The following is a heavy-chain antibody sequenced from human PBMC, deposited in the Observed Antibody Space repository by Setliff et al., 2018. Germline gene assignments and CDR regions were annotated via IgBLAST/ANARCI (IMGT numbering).Heavy chain of an antibody. Sequence: ASVKVSCKASGYTFTAYYMHWVRQAPGQGLEWMGWINPVSGATNLAQRFQGRVTMTRDTSISTAYMELSSLRSDDTAVYYCARFSGHNYGSFDSWGQGTLVTVSS. CDR2: INPVSGAT. J-gene: IGHJ4*02. CDR3: ARFSGHNYGSFDS. V-gene: IGHV1-2*02. CDR1: GYTFTAYY. D-gene: IGHD5-18*01.